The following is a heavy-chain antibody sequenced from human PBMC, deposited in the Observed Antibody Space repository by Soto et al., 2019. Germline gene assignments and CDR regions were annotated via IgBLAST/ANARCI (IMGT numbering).Heavy chain of an antibody. CDR3: ARIRPAAMSWSYYYYGMDV. Sequence: SGPTLVNPTETLTLTCTVSGFSLSNARMGVSWIRQPPGKALEWLAHIFSNDEKSYSTSLKSRLTISKDTSKSQVVLTMTNMDPVDTATYYCARIRPAAMSWSYYYYGMDVWGQGTTVT. CDR1: GFSLSNARMG. CDR2: IFSNDEK. V-gene: IGHV2-26*01. D-gene: IGHD2-2*01. J-gene: IGHJ6*02.